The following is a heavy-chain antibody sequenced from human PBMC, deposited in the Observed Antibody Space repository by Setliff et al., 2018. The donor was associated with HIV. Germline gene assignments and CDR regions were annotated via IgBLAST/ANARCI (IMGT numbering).Heavy chain of an antibody. J-gene: IGHJ4*02. CDR2: IYYSGST. Sequence: PSETLSLTCTVSGGSISSSSYYWGWIRQPPGKGLEWIGSIYYSGSTYYNPSLKSRVTISVDTSKNQFSLRLSSVTAADTAVYYCARAPTGELDFWGQGTLVTVSS. CDR1: GGSISSSSYY. V-gene: IGHV4-39*01. CDR3: ARAPTGELDF. D-gene: IGHD7-27*01.